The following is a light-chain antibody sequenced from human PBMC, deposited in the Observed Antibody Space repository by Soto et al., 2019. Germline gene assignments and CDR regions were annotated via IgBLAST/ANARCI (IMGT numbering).Light chain of an antibody. CDR1: RSNIGAGYD. J-gene: IGLJ1*01. V-gene: IGLV1-40*01. Sequence: QSVLTQPPSVSGAPGQRVTIPCTGSRSNIGAGYDVHWYQQLPGTAPKLLIYVNTNRPSRVPDRFSGSKSGTSASLAITGLQAEDEADYYCQSYDNTLSAYVFGTGTKVTVL. CDR2: VNT. CDR3: QSYDNTLSAYV.